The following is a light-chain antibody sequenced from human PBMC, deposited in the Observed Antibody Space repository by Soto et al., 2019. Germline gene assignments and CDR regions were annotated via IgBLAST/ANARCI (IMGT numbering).Light chain of an antibody. V-gene: IGLV2-14*03. CDR2: NVS. CDR3: SSYTTSSTPWV. CDR1: SSDVGGYNY. Sequence: QSALTQPTSVSGSPGQSITISCTGTSSDVGGYNYVSWYQHHPGKAPKLMICNVSDRPSGVSNPFSGSKSGNTASLTISGLQAEDEADYYCSSYTTSSTPWVFGPGTKLTVL. J-gene: IGLJ1*01.